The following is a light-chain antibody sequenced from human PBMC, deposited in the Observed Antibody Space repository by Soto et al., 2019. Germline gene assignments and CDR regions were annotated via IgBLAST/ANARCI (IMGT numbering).Light chain of an antibody. V-gene: IGKV1-39*01. CDR1: QSISSH. Sequence: DIEMTQSPSGVSSSVSDTFTIGFLASQSISSHLNWYQQKPGKAPNLLMYTASNLQSGVPSRSSGSGSGTDFTLTISSLQPEDFATYYCQQSYSTPISFGQGTRLEI. J-gene: IGKJ5*01. CDR2: TAS. CDR3: QQSYSTPIS.